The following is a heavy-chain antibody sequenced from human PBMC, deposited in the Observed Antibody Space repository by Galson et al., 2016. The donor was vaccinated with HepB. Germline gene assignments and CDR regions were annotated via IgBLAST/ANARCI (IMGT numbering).Heavy chain of an antibody. J-gene: IGHJ4*02. CDR3: ARATAGAAARFDS. D-gene: IGHD6-25*01. V-gene: IGHV3-48*02. CDR2: ISRSSDTI. Sequence: NWVRQAPGRGLEWVSYISRSSDTIHYADSVKGRFTVSRDNGQNSLFLQMNGLRDDDTGVYYCARATAGAAARFDSWGQGTLVTVSS.